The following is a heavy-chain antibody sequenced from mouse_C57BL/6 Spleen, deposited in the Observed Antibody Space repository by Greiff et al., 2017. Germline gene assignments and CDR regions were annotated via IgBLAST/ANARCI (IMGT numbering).Heavy chain of an antibody. Sequence: QVQLQQPGAELVRPGSSVKLSCKASGYTFTSYWMHWVKQRPIQGLEWIGNINPSDSETHYNQKFKDKATLTVDKSSSTAYMQLSSLTSEDSAVYYCAREGGGYYSVAYWGQGTLVTVSA. CDR3: AREGGGYYSVAY. CDR1: GYTFTSYW. D-gene: IGHD2-3*01. CDR2: INPSDSET. J-gene: IGHJ3*01. V-gene: IGHV1-52*01.